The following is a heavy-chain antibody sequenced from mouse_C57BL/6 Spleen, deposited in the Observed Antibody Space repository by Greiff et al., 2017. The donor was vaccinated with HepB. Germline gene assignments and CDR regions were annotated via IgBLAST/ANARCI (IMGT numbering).Heavy chain of an antibody. D-gene: IGHD2-4*01. CDR2: LHPNTFGT. CDR1: VSPFPDSS. J-gene: IGHJ2*01. Sequence: PLQPSGPALFPPLSSVPLSFPASVSPFPDSSLPFLQQSPCKLLALLFALHPNTFGTSYNQKFKGKATLTVDKSSSTAYMELRSLTSEDSAVSYCARWDYDYGYFDYWGQGTTLTVSS. CDR3: ARWDYDYGYFDY. V-gene: IGHV1-26*01.